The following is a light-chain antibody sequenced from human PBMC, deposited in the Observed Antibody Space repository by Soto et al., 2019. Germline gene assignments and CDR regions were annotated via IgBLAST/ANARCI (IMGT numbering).Light chain of an antibody. CDR3: AAWDYSLKAYV. CDR1: SSNIGSST. Sequence: QSVLTQPPSASGTPGQRVTISCSGSSSNIGSSTVNWYQQLPGTAPKLLIYKNNQRPSGVPGRFSGSKSGTSASLAISGLQSEDEADYYCAAWDYSLKAYVFVTGTKLTVL. CDR2: KNN. V-gene: IGLV1-44*01. J-gene: IGLJ1*01.